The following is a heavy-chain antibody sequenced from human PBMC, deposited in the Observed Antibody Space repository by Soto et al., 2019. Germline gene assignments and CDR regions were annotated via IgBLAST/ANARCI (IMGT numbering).Heavy chain of an antibody. V-gene: IGHV1-69*06. CDR2: IIPIFATA. J-gene: IGHJ4*02. CDR3: AREGELYDSSGYYHTGFDY. CDR1: GGTLSSFA. D-gene: IGHD3-22*01. Sequence: QVQLAQSGAEVKKPGSSVKDSCKASGGTLSSFAISWLRHAPGQGLEWMGGIIPIFATASYAQKFQGRVTVTADRTTSTAYMELSSLGSEDTDIYYGAREGELYDSSGYYHTGFDYWGQGNLVTVSS.